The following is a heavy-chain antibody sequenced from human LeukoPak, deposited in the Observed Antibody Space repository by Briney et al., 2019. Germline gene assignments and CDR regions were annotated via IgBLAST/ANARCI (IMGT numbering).Heavy chain of an antibody. D-gene: IGHD2-21*02. Sequence: GGSLRLSCAPSGFTVSSNYMIWVRQAPGKGLEWVADINSGGSTYYADSVKGRFTISRDNSKTTLYLQMSSLRAEDTAVYYCASERTLDCGGDCYTDYWGQGTLVTVSS. CDR2: INSGGST. J-gene: IGHJ4*02. CDR1: GFTVSSNY. CDR3: ASERTLDCGGDCYTDY. V-gene: IGHV3-66*01.